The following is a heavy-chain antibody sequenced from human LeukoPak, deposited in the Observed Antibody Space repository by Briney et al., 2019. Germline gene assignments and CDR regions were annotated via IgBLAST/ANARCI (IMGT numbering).Heavy chain of an antibody. J-gene: IGHJ4*02. Sequence: SETLSLTCSVSGGSISSSSFYWGWIRQPPGKGLEWIGSIFYSGSTYYNPSLKSRVTISVDTSKNQYSLKLRSVTAADTAVYYCARNLRRTGGDYWGQGTLVTVSS. CDR1: GGSISSSSFY. D-gene: IGHD4-17*01. CDR2: IFYSGST. CDR3: ARNLRRTGGDY. V-gene: IGHV4-39*01.